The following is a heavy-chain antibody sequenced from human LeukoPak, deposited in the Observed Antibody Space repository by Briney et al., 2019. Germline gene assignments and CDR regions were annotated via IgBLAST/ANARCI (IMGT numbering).Heavy chain of an antibody. CDR1: GYTFTNYA. Sequence: GSVKVSCKASGYTFTNYAMNWVRQAPGQGLEWMGWINPNTGNPAYAQGFTGRFVFSLDTSVTTTYLQISGLKAEDTAVYYCARAYQPLGGLSFPDSWGQGTLVTVSS. CDR2: INPNTGNP. CDR3: ARAYQPLGGLSFPDS. D-gene: IGHD3-16*02. J-gene: IGHJ5*01. V-gene: IGHV7-4-1*02.